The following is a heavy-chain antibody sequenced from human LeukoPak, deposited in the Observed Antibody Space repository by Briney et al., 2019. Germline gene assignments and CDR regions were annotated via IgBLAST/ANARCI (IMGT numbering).Heavy chain of an antibody. CDR1: GGTFSSYT. Sequence: SVKVSCKASGGTFSSYTISWVRQAPGQGLEWMGRIIPILGIANYAQKFQGRVTITADESTSTAYMELSSLRSEDTAVYYCARGDDSSGYYHFDYWGQGTLVTVSS. CDR3: ARGDDSSGYYHFDY. V-gene: IGHV1-69*02. CDR2: IIPILGIA. J-gene: IGHJ4*02. D-gene: IGHD3-22*01.